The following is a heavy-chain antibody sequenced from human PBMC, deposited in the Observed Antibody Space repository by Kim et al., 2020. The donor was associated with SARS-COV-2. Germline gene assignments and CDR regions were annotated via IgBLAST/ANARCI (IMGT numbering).Heavy chain of an antibody. CDR3: ARGLRFLEWLSGDYYMDV. V-gene: IGHV4-34*01. D-gene: IGHD3-3*01. J-gene: IGHJ6*03. Sequence: SETLSLTCAVYGGSFSGYYWSWIRQPPGKGLEWIGEINHSGSTNYNPSLKSRVTISVDTSKNQFSLKLSSVTAADTAVYYCARGLRFLEWLSGDYYMDV. CDR2: INHSGST. CDR1: GGSFSGYY.